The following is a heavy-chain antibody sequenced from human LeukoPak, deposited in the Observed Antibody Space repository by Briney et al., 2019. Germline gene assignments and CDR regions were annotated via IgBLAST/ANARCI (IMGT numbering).Heavy chain of an antibody. CDR2: ISYDGSNK. CDR1: GFTFSSYG. D-gene: IGHD3-16*02. J-gene: IGHJ4*02. Sequence: GRSLRLSCAASGFTFSSYGMHWVRQAPGKGLEWVAVISYDGSNKYYADSVKGRFTISRGNSKNTLYLQMNSLRAEDTAVYYCAKDGDIGYVWGSYRLDYWGQGTLVTVSS. V-gene: IGHV3-30*18. CDR3: AKDGDIGYVWGSYRLDY.